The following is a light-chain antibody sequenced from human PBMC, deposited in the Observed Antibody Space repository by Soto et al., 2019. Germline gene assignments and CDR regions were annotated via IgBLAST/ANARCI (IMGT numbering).Light chain of an antibody. J-gene: IGLJ2*01. CDR1: SGHSSYA. Sequence: QPVLTQSPSASASLGASVKLTCTLSSGHSSYAIAWLQQQPEKGPRYLMNLNNDGSHSKGDGIPDRFSGSSSGAERYLTISSLQSEDEADYYCQTWATDIQVFGGGTKVTVL. CDR2: LNNDGSH. CDR3: QTWATDIQV. V-gene: IGLV4-69*01.